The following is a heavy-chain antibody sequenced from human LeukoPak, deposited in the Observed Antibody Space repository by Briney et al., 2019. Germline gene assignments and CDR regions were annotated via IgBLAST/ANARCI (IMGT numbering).Heavy chain of an antibody. CDR2: ISSSSSYI. J-gene: IGHJ6*02. V-gene: IGHV3-21*01. CDR3: AGIMGTPAARYYYYGMDV. Sequence: GGSLRLSCAASGFTFSSYSMNWVRQAPGKGLEWVSSISSSSSYIYYADSVKGRFTISRDNAKNSLYLQMNSLRAEDTAVYYCAGIMGTPAARYYYYGMDVWGQGTTVTVSS. CDR1: GFTFSSYS. D-gene: IGHD7-27*01.